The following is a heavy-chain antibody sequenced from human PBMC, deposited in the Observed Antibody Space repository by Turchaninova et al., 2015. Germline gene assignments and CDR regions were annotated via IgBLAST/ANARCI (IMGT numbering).Heavy chain of an antibody. D-gene: IGHD6-19*01. Sequence: LGESGPEVKKPGASVTVSCKASGFSFVKDGITWLRQAPGHGPEWMGWISTYTKNTIFGHRVEGRVSLTADTSTSTVYMELRDLRSDDTAVYFCARGGWLPRTYFDFWGQGTLVTVSS. J-gene: IGHJ4*02. CDR3: ARGGWLPRTYFDF. CDR2: ISTYTKNT. CDR1: GFSFVKDG. V-gene: IGHV1-18*04.